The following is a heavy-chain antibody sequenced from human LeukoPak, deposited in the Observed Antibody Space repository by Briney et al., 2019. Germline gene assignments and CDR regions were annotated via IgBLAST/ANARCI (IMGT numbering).Heavy chain of an antibody. D-gene: IGHD1-7*01. CDR3: ARGAGTTVYYMDV. CDR2: INADGSTA. Sequence: TGGSLRLSCAASGFTFGNSWVHWVRQAPGKGLVWVSLINADGSTATYADSVKGRFTISRDNARNTLSLQMNSLTIEDTAVYYCARGAGTTVYYMDVWGKGTTVTVSS. J-gene: IGHJ6*03. CDR1: GFTFGNSW. V-gene: IGHV3-74*01.